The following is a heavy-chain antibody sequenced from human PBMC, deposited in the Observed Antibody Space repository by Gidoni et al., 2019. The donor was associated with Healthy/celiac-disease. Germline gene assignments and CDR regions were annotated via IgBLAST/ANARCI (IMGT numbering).Heavy chain of an antibody. J-gene: IGHJ4*02. CDR3: ARIKGDYDSSGYYSLLFDY. Sequence: QVTLKESGPVLVKPTETLTLTCTVSGFSLSNARMGVSWIRQPPGKALEWLAHIFSNDEKSYSTSLKSRLTISKDTSKSQVVLTMTNMDPVDTATYYCARIKGDYDSSGYYSLLFDYWGQGTLVTVSS. CDR1: GFSLSNARMG. CDR2: IFSNDEK. V-gene: IGHV2-26*01. D-gene: IGHD3-22*01.